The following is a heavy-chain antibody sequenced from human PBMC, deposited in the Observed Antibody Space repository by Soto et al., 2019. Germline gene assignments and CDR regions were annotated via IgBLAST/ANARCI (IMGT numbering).Heavy chain of an antibody. CDR1: GYTFTSYD. Sequence: QVQLVQSGAEVKKPGASVKVSCKASGYTFTSYDINWVRQATGQVLEWMGWMNPNSGNTGYAQKFQGRVIMTTNTSISTAYRELSGLSSEDTAVYYCARTGPAAAMGGWFEPWGQGTLVTVSS. J-gene: IGHJ5*02. CDR2: MNPNSGNT. V-gene: IGHV1-8*01. D-gene: IGHD2-2*01. CDR3: ARTGPAAAMGGWFEP.